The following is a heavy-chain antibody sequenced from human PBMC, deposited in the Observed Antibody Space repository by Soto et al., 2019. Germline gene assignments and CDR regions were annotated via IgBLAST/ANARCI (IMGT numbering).Heavy chain of an antibody. J-gene: IGHJ3*02. Sequence: GGSLRLSCAASGFTLSSYWMAWVRQTPGKGLEFVANIREDGKEINYVDSVKGRFTISRGNAKNSLFLQMNSLRDDDTAVYYCGTDQWGGAFDIGGQGTMVTVSS. CDR2: IREDGKEI. V-gene: IGHV3-7*01. D-gene: IGHD3-10*01. CDR1: GFTLSSYW. CDR3: GTDQWGGAFDI.